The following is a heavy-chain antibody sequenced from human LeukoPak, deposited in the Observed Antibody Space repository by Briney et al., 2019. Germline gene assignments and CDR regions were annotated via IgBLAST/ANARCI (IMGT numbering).Heavy chain of an antibody. CDR1: GGTFSSYA. CDR3: ARTSGNYYVFDY. Sequence: ASVKVSCKASGGTFSSYAISWVRQAPGQGLEWMGWISAYNGNKIYAQNLQDRVTMTTDTSTNTAYMELRSLRSDDTAVYYCARTSGNYYVFDYWGQGTLVTVSS. V-gene: IGHV1-18*01. J-gene: IGHJ4*02. CDR2: ISAYNGNK. D-gene: IGHD1-26*01.